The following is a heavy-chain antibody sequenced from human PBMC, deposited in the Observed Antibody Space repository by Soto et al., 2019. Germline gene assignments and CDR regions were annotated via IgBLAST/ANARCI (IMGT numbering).Heavy chain of an antibody. D-gene: IGHD6-19*01. J-gene: IGHJ4*02. Sequence: PGGSLRLSSAASGFTFSSYAMHWVRQAPGKGLEWVAVISYDGSNKYYADSVKGRFTISRDNSKNTLYLQMNSLRAEDTAVYYCARDPGPPSYSSGPNFDYWGQGTLVTVSS. V-gene: IGHV3-30-3*01. CDR2: ISYDGSNK. CDR1: GFTFSSYA. CDR3: ARDPGPPSYSSGPNFDY.